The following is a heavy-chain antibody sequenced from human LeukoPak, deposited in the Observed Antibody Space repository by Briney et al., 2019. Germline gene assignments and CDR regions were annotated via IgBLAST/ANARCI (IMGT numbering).Heavy chain of an antibody. CDR3: ARGRPRSLIVGTTRRSRAFDI. Sequence: PSETLSLTCAVYGGSSSGYYWSWIRQLPGKGLEWIGEINHSGSTNYNPSLKSRVTISLNTSKSQFFLKLSSVTAADTAVFYCARGRPRSLIVGTTRRSRAFDIWGQGTMVTVSS. J-gene: IGHJ3*02. CDR1: GGSSSGYY. D-gene: IGHD1-26*01. V-gene: IGHV4-34*01. CDR2: INHSGST.